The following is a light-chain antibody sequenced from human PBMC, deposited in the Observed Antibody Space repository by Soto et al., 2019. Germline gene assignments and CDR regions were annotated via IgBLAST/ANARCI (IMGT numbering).Light chain of an antibody. CDR2: DAS. J-gene: IGKJ1*01. CDR3: QQYNTYPWT. V-gene: IGKV1-5*01. CDR1: QNIRTW. Sequence: DIQMTQSPSTLSASVGDRVTITCRASQNIRTWLAWYQQKPGKAPKLLIYDASSLKSGVPSRFSGGGSGTEFTLTISSLQPADFTTDYCQQYNTYPWTFGQGTKVDIK.